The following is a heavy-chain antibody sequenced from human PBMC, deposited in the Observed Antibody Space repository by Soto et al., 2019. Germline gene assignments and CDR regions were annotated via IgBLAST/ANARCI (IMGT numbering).Heavy chain of an antibody. CDR1: GFTFDDYA. J-gene: IGHJ6*02. V-gene: IGHV3-9*01. Sequence: EVQLVESGGGLGQPGRSLRLSCAASGFTFDDYAMHWVRQAPGKGLEWVSGIRWNSGSIGYADSVKGRFTISRDNAKKSLYLQMNRLRADEPALYYWEKGWGGELNIMDVWGQGTTVTVSS. CDR3: EKGWGGELNIMDV. D-gene: IGHD1-26*01. CDR2: IRWNSGSI.